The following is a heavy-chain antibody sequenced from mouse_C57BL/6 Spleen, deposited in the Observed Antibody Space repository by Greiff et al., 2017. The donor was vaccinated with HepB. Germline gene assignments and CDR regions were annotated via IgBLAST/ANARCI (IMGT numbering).Heavy chain of an antibody. D-gene: IGHD2-2*01. V-gene: IGHV3-6*01. CDR3: ERGRDGYVHYVDY. J-gene: IGHJ2*01. CDR2: ISYDGST. CDR1: GYSITSGYY. Sequence: EVKLVESGPGLVKPSQSLSLPCSVTGYSITSGYYWNWIRQFPGNKLEWMGYISYDGSTNYNPSLKNRISITRDTSTNQFFLKLNSLTTEDTATYYCERGRDGYVHYVDYWGQGTTLTVSS.